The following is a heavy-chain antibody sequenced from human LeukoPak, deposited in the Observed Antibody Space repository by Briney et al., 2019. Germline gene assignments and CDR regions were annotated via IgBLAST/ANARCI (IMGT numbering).Heavy chain of an antibody. Sequence: GGSLRLSCAASGCTFSSYAMHWVRQAPGKGLEWVAVISYDGSNKYYADSVKGRFTISRDNSKSTLYLQMNSLRAEDTAVYYCASRVEMATIDFDYWGQGTLVTVSS. CDR2: ISYDGSNK. CDR1: GCTFSSYA. CDR3: ASRVEMATIDFDY. J-gene: IGHJ4*02. D-gene: IGHD5-24*01. V-gene: IGHV3-30*04.